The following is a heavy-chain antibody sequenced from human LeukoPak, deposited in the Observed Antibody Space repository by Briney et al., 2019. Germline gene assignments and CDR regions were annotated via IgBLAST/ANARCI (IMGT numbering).Heavy chain of an antibody. J-gene: IGHJ4*02. CDR3: ARVVDTAMASDY. V-gene: IGHV1-69*04. D-gene: IGHD5-18*01. CDR1: GGTFSSYA. CDR2: TIPILGIA. Sequence: GASVKVSCKASGGTFSSYAISWVRQAPGQGLEWMGRTIPILGIANYAQKFQGRVTITADKSTSTAYMELSSLRSEDTAVYYCARVVDTAMASDYWGQGTLVTVSS.